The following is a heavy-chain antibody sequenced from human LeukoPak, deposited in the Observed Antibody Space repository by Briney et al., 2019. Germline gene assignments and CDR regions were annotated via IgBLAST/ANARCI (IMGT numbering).Heavy chain of an antibody. J-gene: IGHJ3*02. CDR1: GDSVSSNSAA. D-gene: IGHD1-14*01. Sequence: SQTLSLTCAISGDSVSSNSAAWNWIRQSPSRGLEWLGRTYYRSKWYNDYAVSVKSRITISPDTSQNQFSLQLNSVTPEDTAVYYCARGPGDFDASDIWGQGTMVTVSS. CDR2: TYYRSKWYN. CDR3: ARGPGDFDASDI. V-gene: IGHV6-1*01.